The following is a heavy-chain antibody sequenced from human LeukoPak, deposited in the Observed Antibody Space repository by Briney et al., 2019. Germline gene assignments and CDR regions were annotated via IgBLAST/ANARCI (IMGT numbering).Heavy chain of an antibody. J-gene: IGHJ4*02. D-gene: IGHD3-22*01. CDR2: IYYSGRT. Sequence: SQTLSLTCAVSGGSIRSGGYSWSWIRQPPGKGLEWIGYIYYSGRTYYNPSLKSRVTISVDTSKNQFSLKLNSVTAADTAVYYCARGASPDYYDSSGYLLYYFDYWGQGTLVTVSS. CDR3: ARGASPDYYDSSGYLLYYFDY. V-gene: IGHV4-30-4*07. CDR1: GGSIRSGGYS.